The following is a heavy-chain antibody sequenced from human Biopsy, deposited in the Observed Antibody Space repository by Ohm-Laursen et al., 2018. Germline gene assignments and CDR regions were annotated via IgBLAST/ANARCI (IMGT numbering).Heavy chain of an antibody. J-gene: IGHJ6*02. CDR3: AREIGYGDSDYYYFGMDV. Sequence: GFLRLSCTASGFTFSRYTMNWVRQAPGKGLEWVSSITSSSGYIYYANSMKGRFTISKDNAKNSLYLQMNSLRADDTAVYYCAREIGYGDSDYYYFGMDVWGQGTTVTVSS. V-gene: IGHV3-21*01. CDR2: ITSSSGYI. D-gene: IGHD4-17*01. CDR1: GFTFSRYT.